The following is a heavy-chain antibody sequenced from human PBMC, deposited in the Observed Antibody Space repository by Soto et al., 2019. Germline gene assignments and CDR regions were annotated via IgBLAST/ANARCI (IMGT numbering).Heavy chain of an antibody. V-gene: IGHV4-34*01. CDR1: GGSFSGYY. CDR2: INHSGST. Sequence: PSETLSLTCAVYGGSFSGYYWSWIRQPPGKGLEWIGEINHSGSTNYNPSLKSRVTISVDTSKNQFSLKLSSVTAADTAVYYCARGHTTYYYDSSGYYYCYFDYWGQGTLVTFSS. J-gene: IGHJ4*02. CDR3: ARGHTTYYYDSSGYYYCYFDY. D-gene: IGHD3-22*01.